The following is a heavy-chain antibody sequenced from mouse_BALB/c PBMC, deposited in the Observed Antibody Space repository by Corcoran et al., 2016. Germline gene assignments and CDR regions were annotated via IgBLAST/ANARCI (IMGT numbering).Heavy chain of an antibody. V-gene: IGHV9-1*02. CDR2: INTYTGEP. CDR1: GYTFTNYG. Sequence: QIQLVQSGPELKKPGETVKISCKASGYTFTNYGMNWVKQAPGKGLKWMGWINTYTGEPTYADDFKGRFAFSLETSASTAYLQINNLKNEDMATYFCARGGSSSSLFAYWGQGTLVTVSA. D-gene: IGHD1-1*01. CDR3: ARGGSSSSLFAY. J-gene: IGHJ3*01.